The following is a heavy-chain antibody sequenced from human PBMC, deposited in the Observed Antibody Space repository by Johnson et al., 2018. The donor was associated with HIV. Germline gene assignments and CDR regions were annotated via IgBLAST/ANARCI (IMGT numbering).Heavy chain of an antibody. CDR1: GVPFSRPR. V-gene: IGHV3-30*02. Sequence: AAGGVPFSRPRMTWVRQSPGKGLEWVANVRYDGSNEHYADSVKGLFTISRDNSKNTLHLQMNSLRAEDTALYYCVRGGVVDLRGGAFDIWGQGTMVTVSS. D-gene: IGHD3-22*01. CDR2: VRYDGSNE. CDR3: VRGGVVDLRGGAFDI. J-gene: IGHJ3*02.